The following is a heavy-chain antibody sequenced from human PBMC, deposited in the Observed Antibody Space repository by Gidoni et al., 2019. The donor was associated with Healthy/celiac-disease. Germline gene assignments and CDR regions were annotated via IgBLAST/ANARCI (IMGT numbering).Heavy chain of an antibody. V-gene: IGHV3-73*02. CDR2: IRSKANSYAT. CDR3: TSAAYYYYGMDV. CDR1: GFTFSGSA. Sequence: EVQLVESGGGLVPPGGSLTLSCAASGFTFSGSAMHWVRQASGKGLEWVGRIRSKANSYATAYAASVKGRFTISRDDSKNTAYLQMNSLKTEDTAVYYCTSAAYYYYGMDVWGQGTTVTVSS. J-gene: IGHJ6*02.